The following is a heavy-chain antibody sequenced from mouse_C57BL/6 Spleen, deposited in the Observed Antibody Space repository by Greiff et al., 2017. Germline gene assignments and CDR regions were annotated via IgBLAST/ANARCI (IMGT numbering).Heavy chain of an antibody. CDR2: IYPGSGST. V-gene: IGHV1-55*01. J-gene: IGHJ2*01. D-gene: IGHD2-3*01. CDR3: ARWGFYDGYPLYYFDY. Sequence: VQLQQPGAELVKPGASVKMSCKASGYTFTSYWITWVKQRPGQGLEWIGDIYPGSGSTNYNEKFKSKATLTVDTSSSTAYMQLSSLTSEDSAVYYCARWGFYDGYPLYYFDYWGQGTTLTVSS. CDR1: GYTFTSYW.